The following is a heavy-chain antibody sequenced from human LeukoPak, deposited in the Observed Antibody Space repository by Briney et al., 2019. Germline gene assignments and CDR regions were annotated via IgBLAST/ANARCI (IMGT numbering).Heavy chain of an antibody. Sequence: PGGSLRLSCAASGFTFSSYWMHWVRQAPGKGLVWLSRINSDGSSTSYADSVKGRFTISGDNAKNTLYLQMNSLRADDTAVYYCATSRTFDYWGQGTLVTVSS. CDR1: GFTFSSYW. CDR3: ATSRTFDY. J-gene: IGHJ4*02. D-gene: IGHD3-3*01. V-gene: IGHV3-74*01. CDR2: INSDGSST.